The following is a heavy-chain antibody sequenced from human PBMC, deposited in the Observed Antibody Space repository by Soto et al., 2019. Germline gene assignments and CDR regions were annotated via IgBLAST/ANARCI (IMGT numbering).Heavy chain of an antibody. CDR3: AGPGYRSQAY. CDR1: GFTFSSFA. V-gene: IGHV3-23*01. J-gene: IGHJ4*02. CDR2: ISGSGGDT. Sequence: PGGSLRLSCAASGFTFSSFALSWVRQAPGKGLQWVSAISGSGGDTDYADSVKGRFTISRDNSRNMLFLQMNSLRTEDTAIYYCAGPGYRSQAYWGQGTLVTVSS. D-gene: IGHD5-18*01.